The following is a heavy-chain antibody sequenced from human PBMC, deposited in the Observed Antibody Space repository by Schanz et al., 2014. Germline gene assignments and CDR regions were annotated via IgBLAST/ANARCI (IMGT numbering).Heavy chain of an antibody. Sequence: EARLVESGGGLVEPGGSLRLSCSGSGFTFSEVYMSWVRQAPGKGLEWVGRIENNANGATTDYAAPVKGRFTVSRDDSRNTLYLQMNTLRTDDTALYFCAAFNNRDAFKVWGQGTMVSVSS. CDR2: IENNANGATT. V-gene: IGHV3-15*04. D-gene: IGHD1-20*01. CDR3: AAFNNRDAFKV. CDR1: GFTFSEVY. J-gene: IGHJ3*01.